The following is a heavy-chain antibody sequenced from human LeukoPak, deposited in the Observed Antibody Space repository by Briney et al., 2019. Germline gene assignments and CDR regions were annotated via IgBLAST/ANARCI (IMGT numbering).Heavy chain of an antibody. V-gene: IGHV1-2*06. D-gene: IGHD6-13*01. CDR3: AKCGDFIAASYNWFDP. Sequence: ASVKVSCKAPGCTFTDYYMHWVRQAPGQGLEWMGRINPNSGGTKYAQKFQGRVTMTRDTSISTAYMELNRLTSDDTAVYYCAKCGDFIAASYNWFDPWGPGTLVTVSS. CDR1: GCTFTDYY. CDR2: INPNSGGT. J-gene: IGHJ5*02.